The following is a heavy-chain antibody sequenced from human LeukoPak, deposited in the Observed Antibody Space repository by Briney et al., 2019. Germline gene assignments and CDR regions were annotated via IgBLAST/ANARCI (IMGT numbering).Heavy chain of an antibody. CDR3: AKDNYRYVDY. Sequence: GGSLRLSCAASGFTFSSYGMHWVRQAPGKGLEWVAFTGNDENNKKFGDSLKGRFTISRDNSKSTVYLQMNSLRVEDTAVYYCAKDNYRYVDYWGQGTLVIVSS. CDR1: GFTFSSYG. D-gene: IGHD3-16*02. CDR2: TGNDENNK. J-gene: IGHJ4*02. V-gene: IGHV3-30*02.